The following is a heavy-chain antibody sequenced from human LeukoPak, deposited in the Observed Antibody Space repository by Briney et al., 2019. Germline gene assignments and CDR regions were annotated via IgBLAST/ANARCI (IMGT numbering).Heavy chain of an antibody. D-gene: IGHD5-24*01. V-gene: IGHV3-30-3*01. CDR3: ARDIDGLNWFDP. CDR2: ISYDGSNK. J-gene: IGHJ5*02. Sequence: GRSLRLSCAASGFTFSSYAMHWVRQAPGKGLEWVAVISYDGSNKYYADSVKGRFTISRDNSKNTLYLQMNSLRAEGTAVYYCARDIDGLNWFDPWGQGTLVTVSS. CDR1: GFTFSSYA.